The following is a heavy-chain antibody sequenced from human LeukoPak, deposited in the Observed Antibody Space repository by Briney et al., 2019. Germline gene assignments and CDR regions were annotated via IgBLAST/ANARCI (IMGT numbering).Heavy chain of an antibody. CDR2: IIPIFGTA. J-gene: IGHJ3*02. CDR3: ASPNGGVDAFDI. CDR1: GGTFSNYA. Sequence: GASVKVSCKASGGTFSNYAIRWVRQAAGQGLEWMEGIIPIFGTAQYAQKFQGRVKIATDESAGPAYLELGRLSPWGPAVYYCASPNGGVDAFDIWGQGTMVTVSS. D-gene: IGHD3-10*01. V-gene: IGHV1-69*05.